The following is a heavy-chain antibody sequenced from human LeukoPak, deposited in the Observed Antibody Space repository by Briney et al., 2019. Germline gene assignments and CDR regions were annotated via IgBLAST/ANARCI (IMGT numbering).Heavy chain of an antibody. D-gene: IGHD5-24*01. V-gene: IGHV3-48*03. CDR1: GFTFSSYE. Sequence: GGSLRLSCAASGFTFSSYEMNWVRQAPGKGLEWVSYISSSGSTIYYADSVKGRFTISRDNSKNTLYLQMNSLRVEDTAVYYCAKPRDGYSNDAFDIWGQGTMVTVSS. J-gene: IGHJ3*02. CDR2: ISSSGSTI. CDR3: AKPRDGYSNDAFDI.